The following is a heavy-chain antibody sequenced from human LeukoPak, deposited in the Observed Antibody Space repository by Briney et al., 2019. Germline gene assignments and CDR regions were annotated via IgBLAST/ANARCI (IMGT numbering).Heavy chain of an antibody. CDR1: GGTFSSYA. CDR2: IIPILGIA. D-gene: IGHD2-15*01. CDR3: ARDIVVVDGGMDV. Sequence: GASVKVSCKASGGTFSSYAISWVRQAPGQGLEWMGRIIPILGIANYAQKFQGRVTITADKSTSTAYMELSSLRSEDTAVYYCARDIVVVDGGMDVWGQGTTVTVSS. V-gene: IGHV1-69*04. J-gene: IGHJ6*02.